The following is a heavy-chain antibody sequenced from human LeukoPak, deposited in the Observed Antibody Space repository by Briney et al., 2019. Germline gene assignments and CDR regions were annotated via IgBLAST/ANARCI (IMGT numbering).Heavy chain of an antibody. D-gene: IGHD6-19*01. CDR1: GFTFSSYD. CDR3: AKSESIIAVAGTLDY. V-gene: IGHV3-30*18. CDR2: ISSDGSHK. J-gene: IGHJ4*02. Sequence: GGSPRLSCSASGFTFSSYDMHWVRQAPGKGLEWVALISSDGSHKYYADSVKGRFTISRDNSKNTLYLQMNSLRAEDTAVYYCAKSESIIAVAGTLDYWGQGTLVTVSS.